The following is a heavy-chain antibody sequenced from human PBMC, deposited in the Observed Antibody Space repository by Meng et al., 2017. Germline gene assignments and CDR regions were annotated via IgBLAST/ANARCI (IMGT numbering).Heavy chain of an antibody. Sequence: KESGSTLVKTTQTLTMPCTLSRFSLRTSGVGVGGIRQPPGKALEWLALIYWNDDKRYSPSLKSRLTITNDTSKNQVVLTMTNMDPVDTATYYCAHIPYSSSWYEYFQHWGQGTLVTVSS. D-gene: IGHD6-13*01. CDR2: IYWNDDK. CDR3: AHIPYSSSWYEYFQH. J-gene: IGHJ1*01. V-gene: IGHV2-5*01. CDR1: RFSLRTSGVG.